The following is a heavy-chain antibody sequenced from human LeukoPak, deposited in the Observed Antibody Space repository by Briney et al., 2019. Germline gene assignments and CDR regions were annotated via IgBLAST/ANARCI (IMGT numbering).Heavy chain of an antibody. V-gene: IGHV1-2*04. Sequence: ASVKVSCKASGYTFTSYGISWVRQAPGQGLEWMGWINPNSGGTNYAQKFQGWVTMTRDTSISTAYMELSRLRSDDTAVYYCASDDSGYDIGLDYWGQGTLVTVSS. CDR3: ASDDSGYDIGLDY. D-gene: IGHD5-12*01. J-gene: IGHJ4*02. CDR1: GYTFTSYG. CDR2: INPNSGGT.